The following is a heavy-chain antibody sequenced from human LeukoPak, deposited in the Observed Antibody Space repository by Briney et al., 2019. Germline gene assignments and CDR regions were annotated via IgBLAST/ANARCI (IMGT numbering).Heavy chain of an antibody. CDR2: ISTDGTYT. CDR1: GFTFSNYA. V-gene: IGHV3-30*04. CDR3: ARDIVGDIHCDY. D-gene: IGHD1-26*01. Sequence: GRSLRLSCAASGFTFSNYAMHWVRQAPGKGLERVAVISTDGTYTSYADSVKGRFTISRDNSRNTVFLQMNSLRAEDTAVYYCARDIVGDIHCDYWGQGTLVTVSS. J-gene: IGHJ4*02.